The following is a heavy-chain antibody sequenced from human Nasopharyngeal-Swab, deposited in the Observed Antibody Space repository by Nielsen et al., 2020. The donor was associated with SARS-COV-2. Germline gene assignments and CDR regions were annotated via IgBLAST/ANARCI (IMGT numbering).Heavy chain of an antibody. Sequence: PGKGLEWIGSIYYSGATHYSPSLKSRLTISVDTSQNQFSLTVSSVTASDTAVYYCVRDNYYHYYMDVWGQGTTVTVSS. CDR2: IYYSGAT. D-gene: IGHD2-15*01. CDR3: VRDNYYHYYMDV. V-gene: IGHV4-39*01. J-gene: IGHJ6*03.